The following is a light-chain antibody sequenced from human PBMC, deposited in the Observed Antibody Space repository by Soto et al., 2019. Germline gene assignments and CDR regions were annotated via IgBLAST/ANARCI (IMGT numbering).Light chain of an antibody. CDR3: QQYDVWPQT. V-gene: IGKV3-15*01. CDR1: QSISSN. Sequence: EIVMTQSPATLSVSPGQRAILSCRASQSISSNLAWYQQRPGQAPRLLIYDTSSRHTDIPDRFSGGGSGTEFTLTVDSLQTEDFGVYYCQQYDVWPQTFGQGTKVDIK. CDR2: DTS. J-gene: IGKJ1*01.